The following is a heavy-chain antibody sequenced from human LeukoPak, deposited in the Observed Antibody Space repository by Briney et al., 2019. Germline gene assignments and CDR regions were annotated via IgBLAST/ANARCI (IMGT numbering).Heavy chain of an antibody. D-gene: IGHD6-13*01. CDR2: ISSSSSYI. CDR3: ARGIAAAGGITFGY. Sequence: GGSLRLSCAASGFTFSSYSMNWVRQAPGKGLEWVSSISSSSSYIYYADSVKGRFTISRDNAKNSLYLQMNSLRAEDTAVYYCARGIAAAGGITFGYWGQGTLVTVSS. CDR1: GFTFSSYS. V-gene: IGHV3-21*03. J-gene: IGHJ4*02.